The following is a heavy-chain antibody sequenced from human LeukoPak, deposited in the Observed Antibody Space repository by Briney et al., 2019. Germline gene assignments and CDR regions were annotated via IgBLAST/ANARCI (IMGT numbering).Heavy chain of an antibody. J-gene: IGHJ6*03. CDR3: ARDTAIYYYMDV. V-gene: IGHV1-69*13. D-gene: IGHD5-18*01. Sequence: GASVKVSCKASGGTFSSYAISWVRQAPGQGLEWMGGIIPIFGTANYAQKFQGRVTITADESTSTAYMELSSLRSEDTAVYYCARDTAIYYYMDVWGKGTTVTVS. CDR2: IIPIFGTA. CDR1: GGTFSSYA.